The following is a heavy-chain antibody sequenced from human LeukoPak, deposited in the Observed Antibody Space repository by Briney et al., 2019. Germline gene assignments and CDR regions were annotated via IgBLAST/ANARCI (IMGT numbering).Heavy chain of an antibody. CDR3: ARGRKDCSAGNCYSDY. CDR1: GFTFGNYW. D-gene: IGHD2-15*01. J-gene: IGHJ4*02. V-gene: IGHV3-7*01. CDR2: IQEAGSEK. Sequence: GGSLRLSCAASGFTFGNYWMNWVRQAPGKGLQWVANIQEAGSEKYYVDSVKGRFTISRDNAKNPLYLQMNSLRAEDTAVYYCARGRKDCSAGNCYSDYWGQGTLVTVSS.